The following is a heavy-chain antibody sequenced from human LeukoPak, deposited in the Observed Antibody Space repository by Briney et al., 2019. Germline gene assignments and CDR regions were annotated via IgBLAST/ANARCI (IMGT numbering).Heavy chain of an antibody. V-gene: IGHV4-34*01. CDR1: GGSFSGYY. Sequence: SETLSLTCAVYGGSFSGYYWSWIRQPPGKGLEWIGEINHSGSTNYNPYLKSRVTISVDTSKNQFSLKLSSVTAADTAVYYCARGWRVFGVVIVPNWFDPWGQGTLVTVSS. CDR3: ARGWRVFGVVIVPNWFDP. J-gene: IGHJ5*02. CDR2: INHSGST. D-gene: IGHD3-3*01.